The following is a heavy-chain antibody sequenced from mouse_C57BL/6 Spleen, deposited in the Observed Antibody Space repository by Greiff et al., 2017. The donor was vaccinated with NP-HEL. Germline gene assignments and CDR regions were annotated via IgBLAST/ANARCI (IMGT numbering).Heavy chain of an antibody. V-gene: IGHV1-64*01. CDR3: ASGSSQRYFDV. Sequence: VQLQQSGAELVKPGASVKLSCKASGYTFTSYWMHWVKQRPGQGLEWIGMIHPNSGSTNYNQKFKGKATLTVDTSSSTAYMQLSSLTSEDSAVYYCASGSSQRYFDVWGTGTTVTVSS. CDR2: IHPNSGST. J-gene: IGHJ1*03. D-gene: IGHD1-1*01. CDR1: GYTFTSYW.